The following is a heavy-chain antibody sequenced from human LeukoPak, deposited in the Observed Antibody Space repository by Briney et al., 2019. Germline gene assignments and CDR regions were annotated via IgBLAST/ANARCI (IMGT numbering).Heavy chain of an antibody. CDR2: ISYDGSNK. D-gene: IGHD1-26*01. CDR1: GFTFSSYA. J-gene: IGHJ4*02. V-gene: IGHV3-30*01. Sequence: PGGSLRLSCAASGFTFSSYAMHWVRQAPGKGLEWVAVISYDGSNKYYADSVKGRFTISRDNSKNTLYLQMNSLRAEDTAVYYCARGRYLLATTPGFDYWGQGTLVTVSS. CDR3: ARGRYLLATTPGFDY.